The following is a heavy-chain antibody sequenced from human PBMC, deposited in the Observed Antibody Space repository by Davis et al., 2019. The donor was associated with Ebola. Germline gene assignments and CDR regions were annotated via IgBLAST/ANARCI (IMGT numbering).Heavy chain of an antibody. D-gene: IGHD5/OR15-5a*01. V-gene: IGHV3-66*02. Sequence: GESLKISCAASGFTVSDYYMNWVRQAPGKGLEWVSVIYSGGSTYYADSVKGRFTISRDNSKNTLYPQMNSLRPEDAALYYCARESTTYYGMDVWGQRTTVTVSS. CDR2: IYSGGST. J-gene: IGHJ6*02. CDR3: ARESTTYYGMDV. CDR1: GFTVSDYY.